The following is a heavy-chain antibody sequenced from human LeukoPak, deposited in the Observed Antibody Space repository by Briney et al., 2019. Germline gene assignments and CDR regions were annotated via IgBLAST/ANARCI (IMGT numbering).Heavy chain of an antibody. Sequence: SETLSLTCTVSGASTRTHCWSWIRQPPGKGLEWIGYAYHSGSTKYNPSLKSRVTISVDTSKNQFSLELTSVTAADTAVYYCARSPRTTDYYDRSGYYQPYYFDYWGQGTLVTVSS. D-gene: IGHD3-22*01. CDR2: AYHSGST. J-gene: IGHJ4*02. CDR3: ARSPRTTDYYDRSGYYQPYYFDY. CDR1: GASTRTHC. V-gene: IGHV4-59*08.